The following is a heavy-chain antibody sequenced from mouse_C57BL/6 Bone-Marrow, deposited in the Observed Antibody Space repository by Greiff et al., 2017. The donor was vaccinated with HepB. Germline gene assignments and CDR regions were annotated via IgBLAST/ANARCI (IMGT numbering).Heavy chain of an antibody. CDR3: TGRNYYGSSYWYFDV. CDR2: IRLKSDNYAT. J-gene: IGHJ1*03. CDR1: GFTFSNYW. V-gene: IGHV6-3*01. D-gene: IGHD1-1*01. Sequence: EVQLQESGGGLVQPGGSMKLSCVASGFTFSNYWMNWVRQSPEKGLEWVAQIRLKSDNYATHYAESVKGRFTISRDDSKSSVYLQMNNLRAEDTGIYSCTGRNYYGSSYWYFDVWGTGTTVTVSS.